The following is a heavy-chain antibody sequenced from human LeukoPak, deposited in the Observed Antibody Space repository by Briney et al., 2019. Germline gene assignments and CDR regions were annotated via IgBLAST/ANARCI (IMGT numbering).Heavy chain of an antibody. CDR1: GYTFTGYY. J-gene: IGHJ4*02. CDR3: ARLGATTHFALDY. V-gene: IGHV1-2*02. Sequence: ASVKVSCKASGYTFTGYYMHWVRQAPGQGLEWMGWINPNSGGTNYAQKFQGRVTMTRDTSISTVYMELSSLRSGDTAVYYCARLGATTHFALDYWGQGTLVTVSS. CDR2: INPNSGGT. D-gene: IGHD1-14*01.